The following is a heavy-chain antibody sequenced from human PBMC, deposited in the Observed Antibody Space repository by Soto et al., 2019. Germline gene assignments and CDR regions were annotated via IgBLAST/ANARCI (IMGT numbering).Heavy chain of an antibody. V-gene: IGHV1-69*13. CDR2: IIPIFGTA. D-gene: IGHD3-22*01. Sequence: GASVKVSCKASGGTFSSYAISWVRQAPGQGLEWMGGIIPIFGTANYAQKFQGRVTITADESTSTAYMELSSLRSEDTAVYYCARGRYYYDSSGYAIVDYWGQGTLVTVSS. J-gene: IGHJ4*02. CDR3: ARGRYYYDSSGYAIVDY. CDR1: GGTFSSYA.